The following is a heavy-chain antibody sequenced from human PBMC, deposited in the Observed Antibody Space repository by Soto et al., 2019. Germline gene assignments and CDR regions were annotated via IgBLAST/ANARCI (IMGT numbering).Heavy chain of an antibody. V-gene: IGHV1-69*06. D-gene: IGHD3-22*01. J-gene: IGHJ4*02. Sequence: SVKVSCKASGGTFSSYAISWVRQAPGQGLEWMGGIIPIFGTANYAQKFQGRVTITADKSTSTAYMELSSLRSEGTAVYYCATPGPPYDSSGYYYYFDYWGQGTLVTVSS. CDR2: IIPIFGTA. CDR1: GGTFSSYA. CDR3: ATPGPPYDSSGYYYYFDY.